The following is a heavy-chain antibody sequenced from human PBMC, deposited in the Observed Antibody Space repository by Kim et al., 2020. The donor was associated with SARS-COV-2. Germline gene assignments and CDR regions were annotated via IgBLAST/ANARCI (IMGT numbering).Heavy chain of an antibody. CDR1: GFTFSSYW. CDR3: ARDRSHQPIAAADGMDV. CDR2: INSDGSST. Sequence: GGSLRLSCAASGFTFSSYWMHWVRQAPGKGLVWVSRINSDGSSTSYADSVKGRFTISRDNAKNTLYLQMNSLRAEDTAVYYCARDRSHQPIAAADGMDVWGQGTTVTVSS. V-gene: IGHV3-74*01. D-gene: IGHD6-13*01. J-gene: IGHJ6*02.